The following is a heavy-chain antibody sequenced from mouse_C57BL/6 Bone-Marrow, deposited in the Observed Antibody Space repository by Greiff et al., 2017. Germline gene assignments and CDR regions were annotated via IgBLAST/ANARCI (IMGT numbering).Heavy chain of an antibody. V-gene: IGHV1-69*01. D-gene: IGHD1-1*01. J-gene: IGHJ4*01. CDR2: IDPSDSYT. Sequence: QVQLQQPGAELVMPGASVKLSCKASGYTFTSYWMHWVKQRPGQGLEWIGEIDPSDSYTNYNQKFKGKSTLTVDKSSSTAYMQLSSLTSEDSAVYYCARIRTTVDYYAMDYWGQGTSVTVSS. CDR1: GYTFTSYW. CDR3: ARIRTTVDYYAMDY.